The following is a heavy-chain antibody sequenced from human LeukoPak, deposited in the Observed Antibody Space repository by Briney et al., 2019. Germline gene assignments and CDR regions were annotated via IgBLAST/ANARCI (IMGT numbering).Heavy chain of an antibody. CDR2: IFYSGST. J-gene: IGHJ4*02. CDR3: AGRSARYFDH. D-gene: IGHD1-26*01. V-gene: IGHV4-59*01. CDR1: GDSISSYY. Sequence: PSETLSLTCTVSGDSISSYYWSWIRQPPGEGLQWIGYIFYSGSTNYNASLRSRVAISVDTSKNQFSLRLTSVTAADTAVYYCAGRSARYFDHWGQGALVTVSS.